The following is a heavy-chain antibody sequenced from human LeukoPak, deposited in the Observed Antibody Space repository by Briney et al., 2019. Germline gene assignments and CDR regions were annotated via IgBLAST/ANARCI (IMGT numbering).Heavy chain of an antibody. J-gene: IGHJ2*01. CDR3: ARVDRGGLYWYFDL. CDR2: INPNSGGT. V-gene: IGHV1-2*06. Sequence: GASVKVSCKASGYTFTGYYMHWVRQAPGQGLEWMGRINPNSGGTNYAQKFQGRVTMTRDTSISTAYMELSRLRSDDTAVYYCARVDRGGLYWYFDLWGRGTLVTVSS. D-gene: IGHD3-10*01. CDR1: GYTFTGYY.